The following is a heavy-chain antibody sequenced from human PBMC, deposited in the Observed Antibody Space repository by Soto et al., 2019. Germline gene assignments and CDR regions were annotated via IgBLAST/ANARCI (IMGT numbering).Heavy chain of an antibody. D-gene: IGHD3-22*01. V-gene: IGHV4-4*02. Sequence: SDTLSLTCAVSGGSISSSNWGSWVRQPPGKGLEWIGEIYHSGSTNYNPSLKSRVTISVDKSKNQFSLKLSSVTAADTAVYYCARDPTRASDYYDSSGYYLSYWGQGTLVTVSS. CDR3: ARDPTRASDYYDSSGYYLSY. CDR2: IYHSGST. CDR1: GGSISSSNW. J-gene: IGHJ4*02.